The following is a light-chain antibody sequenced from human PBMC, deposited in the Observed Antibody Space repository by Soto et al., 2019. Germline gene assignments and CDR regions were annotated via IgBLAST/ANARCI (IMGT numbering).Light chain of an antibody. J-gene: IGLJ1*01. Sequence: QSVLTQPPSASGTPGQRVTISCSGSSSNIGSNTVNWYQQLPGTAPKLLIYSNNQRPSGVPDRFSGSKSGTSASLAISGLQSEDEDDYYCAAWDDSLNGHYVFGNGTKVTV. V-gene: IGLV1-44*01. CDR2: SNN. CDR3: AAWDDSLNGHYV. CDR1: SSNIGSNT.